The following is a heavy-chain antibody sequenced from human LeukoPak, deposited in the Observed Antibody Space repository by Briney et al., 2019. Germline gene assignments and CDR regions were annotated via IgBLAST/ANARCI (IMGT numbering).Heavy chain of an antibody. Sequence: GGSLRLSCEASGFTFSSCAMRWVRQAPGKGLEWVSAISGSASSTYYADSVKGRFTISRDNSKNTLYLQMNSLRAEDTAIYYCAKVAGGSYYFDYWGQGTLVTVSS. CDR1: GFTFSSCA. CDR3: AKVAGGSYYFDY. CDR2: ISGSASST. V-gene: IGHV3-23*01. J-gene: IGHJ4*02. D-gene: IGHD3-16*01.